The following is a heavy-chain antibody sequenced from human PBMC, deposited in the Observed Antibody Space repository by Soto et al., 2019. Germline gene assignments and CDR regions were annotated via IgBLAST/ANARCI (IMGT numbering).Heavy chain of an antibody. Sequence: QVQLVQSGAEVRKPGASVKVSCKASGYTFTHYGISWVRQAPGQGLAWMGWISAFNGNTKYVENFQDRVTMTTDTSTNTSYLELRSLRSDDTAMDYCARVYGSGSYIAFDIWGQGTMVTVSS. V-gene: IGHV1-18*01. J-gene: IGHJ3*02. D-gene: IGHD3-10*01. CDR2: ISAFNGNT. CDR1: GYTFTHYG. CDR3: ARVYGSGSYIAFDI.